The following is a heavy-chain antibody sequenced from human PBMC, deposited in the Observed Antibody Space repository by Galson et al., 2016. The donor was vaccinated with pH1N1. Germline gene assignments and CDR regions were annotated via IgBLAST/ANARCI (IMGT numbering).Heavy chain of an antibody. V-gene: IGHV1-69*13. CDR1: GGTFGSYG. J-gene: IGHJ2*01. CDR2: IIPIFNTA. CDR3: AREDYYDTDLSDWYFDL. Sequence: SVKVSCKASGGTFGSYGINWVRQAPGQGLEWMGGIIPIFNTAKYAQNFQGRVTITADESTTIAYMELSSLRSEDTAVYYCAREDYYDTDLSDWYFDLWGRGTLLTVSS. D-gene: IGHD3-22*01.